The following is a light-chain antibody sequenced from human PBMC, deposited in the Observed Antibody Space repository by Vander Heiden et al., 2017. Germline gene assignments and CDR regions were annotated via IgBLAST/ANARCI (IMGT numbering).Light chain of an antibody. V-gene: IGKV3-20*01. Sequence: EIVLTQSPGTLSLSPGERATLSCRASQSISSTYLAWYQQKPGQAPRLLIYGASSRATGIPDRISGSGSGTDFTLTISRLEPDDFAVFYCQQYSDSLRTFGQGTKVEIK. J-gene: IGKJ1*01. CDR1: QSISSTY. CDR2: GAS. CDR3: QQYSDSLRT.